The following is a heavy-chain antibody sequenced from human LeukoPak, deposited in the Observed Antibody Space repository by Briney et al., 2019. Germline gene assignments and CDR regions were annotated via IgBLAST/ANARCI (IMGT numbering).Heavy chain of an antibody. Sequence: GGSLRLSCAASGFTFSSYWMHWVRQAPGKGLVWVSRINRDGSGTNYADSVKGRFTISRDNAKNTLYLQMNSLRAEDTAVYYCARGGGYSYGSFDYWGQGTLVTVSS. V-gene: IGHV3-74*01. D-gene: IGHD5-18*01. J-gene: IGHJ4*02. CDR1: GFTFSSYW. CDR2: INRDGSGT. CDR3: ARGGGYSYGSFDY.